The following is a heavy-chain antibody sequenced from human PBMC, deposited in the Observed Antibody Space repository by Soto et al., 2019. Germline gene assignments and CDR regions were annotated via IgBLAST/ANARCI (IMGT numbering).Heavy chain of an antibody. CDR1: GGSISSGGYS. CDR3: ARGSYYYDSSVYYQY. Sequence: SETLSLTCAVSGGSISSGGYSWSWIRQPPGKGLEWIGYIYHSGSTYYNPSLKSRVTISVDRSKNQFSLKLSTVTAADTAVYKGARGSYYYDSSVYYQYWGQGTRVTVSP. CDR2: IYHSGST. J-gene: IGHJ4*02. D-gene: IGHD3-22*01. V-gene: IGHV4-30-2*01.